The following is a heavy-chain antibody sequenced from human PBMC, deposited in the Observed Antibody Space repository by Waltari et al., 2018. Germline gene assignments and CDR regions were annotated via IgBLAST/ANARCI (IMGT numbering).Heavy chain of an antibody. Sequence: QLQLQESGPGLVKPSETLSLTCTVSGGSISSSSYYWGWIRQPQGKGREWIGSMCYSRTASSNPTLKGRVTISVEASTNQFSLKLSSVTAADPAVYSWARPHVTMIVSRAFDIWGQGTMVTVSS. V-gene: IGHV4-39*07. CDR1: GGSISSSSYY. J-gene: IGHJ3*02. D-gene: IGHD3-22*01. CDR2: MCYSRTA. CDR3: ARPHVTMIVSRAFDI.